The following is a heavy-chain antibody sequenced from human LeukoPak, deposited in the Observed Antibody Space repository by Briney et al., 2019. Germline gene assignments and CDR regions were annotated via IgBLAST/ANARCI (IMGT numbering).Heavy chain of an antibody. CDR2: ISSSGSTI. D-gene: IGHD3-10*01. CDR3: ARNLVYYGSGSYYNWFDP. Sequence: GGSLRLSCTASGFTFSSYEMNWVRQAPAKGLEWVSYISSSGSTIYYADSVKGRFTISRDNAKNSLYLQMNSLRAEDTAVYYCARNLVYYGSGSYYNWFDPWGQGTLVTVSS. J-gene: IGHJ5*02. CDR1: GFTFSSYE. V-gene: IGHV3-48*03.